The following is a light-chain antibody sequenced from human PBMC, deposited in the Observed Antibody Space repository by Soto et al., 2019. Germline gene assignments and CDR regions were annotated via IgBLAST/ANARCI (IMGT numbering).Light chain of an antibody. CDR1: SSDVGGYNY. CDR3: SSATNTDTLVV. Sequence: QSALTQTASVSGSPGQAITISCTGSSSDVGGYNYVSWYQQHPGKAPKLMIYEVNNRPSGISNRFSGSKSGNTASLTISGLQPEDEANYFCSSATNTDTLVVFGGGTKLTVL. V-gene: IGLV2-14*01. CDR2: EVN. J-gene: IGLJ2*01.